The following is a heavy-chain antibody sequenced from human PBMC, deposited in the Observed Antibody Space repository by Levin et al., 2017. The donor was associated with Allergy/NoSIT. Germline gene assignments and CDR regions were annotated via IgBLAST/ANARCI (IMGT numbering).Heavy chain of an antibody. CDR3: AREQGDY. CDR1: GFTVSSNY. V-gene: IGHV3-53*01. J-gene: IGHJ4*02. Sequence: GESLKISCAASGFTVSSNYMSWVRQAPGKGLECVSVIYIPGTTYYTDSVKGRFIISRDTSKNTLYLQMNNLRGEDTAVYYCAREQGDYWGQGTLVTVSS. CDR2: IYIPGTT.